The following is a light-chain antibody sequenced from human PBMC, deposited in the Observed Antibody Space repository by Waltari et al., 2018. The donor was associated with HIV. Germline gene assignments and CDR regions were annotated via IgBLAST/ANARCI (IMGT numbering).Light chain of an antibody. CDR2: KAS. Sequence: DIQMTQSPSTLSASVGDSVTITCRASQSISSWLAWYQQKPGKAPKLLIYKASSLESGVPSRFSGSRSGTEFTLTISSLQPDDFATYYCQQYNSPPTFGQGTRLEIK. CDR1: QSISSW. J-gene: IGKJ5*01. CDR3: QQYNSPPT. V-gene: IGKV1-5*03.